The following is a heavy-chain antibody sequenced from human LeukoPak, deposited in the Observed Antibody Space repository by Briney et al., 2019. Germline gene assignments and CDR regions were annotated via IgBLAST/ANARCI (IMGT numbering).Heavy chain of an antibody. CDR2: ISSGSSYI. V-gene: IGHV3-21*01. J-gene: IGHJ4*02. D-gene: IGHD3-10*01. CDR1: GFIFSEYS. Sequence: GGSLRLSCAASGFIFSEYSMNCVRQAPGKGLEWVSSISSGSSYIYYADSVRGRFTISRGNAKKSLYPQMNSLRAEDTAVYYCGRSPYGSGSYYVDYWGQGTLVTVSS. CDR3: GRSPYGSGSYYVDY.